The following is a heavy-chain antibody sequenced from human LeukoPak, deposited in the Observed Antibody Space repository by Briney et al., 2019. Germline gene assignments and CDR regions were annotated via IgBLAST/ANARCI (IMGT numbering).Heavy chain of an antibody. CDR3: AREVADYGGYYYYHYMDV. CDR2: IYTSGST. D-gene: IGHD4-23*01. V-gene: IGHV4-4*07. J-gene: IGHJ6*03. Sequence: SETLSLTCTVSGGSIISYYWSWIRPPAGKGLEWIGRIYTSGSTNYNPSLKSRVTMSVDTSKNQFSLKLSSVTAADTAMYYCAREVADYGGYYYYHYMDVWGKGTTVTISS. CDR1: GGSIISYY.